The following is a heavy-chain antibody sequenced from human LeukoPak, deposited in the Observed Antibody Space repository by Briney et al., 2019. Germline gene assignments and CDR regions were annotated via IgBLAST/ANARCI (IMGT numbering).Heavy chain of an antibody. J-gene: IGHJ5*02. CDR1: GYTFTSYY. CDR3: AGGSCYECWFDP. CDR2: INPSGGST. D-gene: IGHD2-15*01. Sequence: ASVKVSCKASGYTFTSYYMHWVRQAPEQVLEWMGIINPSGGSTSYAQKFQGRVTMTRDTSTSTVYMELSSLRSEDTAVYYCAGGSCYECWFDPWGQGTLVTVSS. V-gene: IGHV1-46*01.